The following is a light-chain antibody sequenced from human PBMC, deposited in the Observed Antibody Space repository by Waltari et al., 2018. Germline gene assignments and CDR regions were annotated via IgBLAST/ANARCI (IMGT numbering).Light chain of an antibody. J-gene: IGLJ1*01. CDR2: DVS. Sequence: QSALTQPASASGSLGQSITMSCTGTSSDIGIYNYVSWYQQHPGKAPKLLIYDVSNRPSGVSNRFSGSKSGNTASLTISGLQSEDEADYYCTSFSSDSTPLVFGTGTRVTV. CDR3: TSFSSDSTPLV. CDR1: SSDIGIYNY. V-gene: IGLV2-14*03.